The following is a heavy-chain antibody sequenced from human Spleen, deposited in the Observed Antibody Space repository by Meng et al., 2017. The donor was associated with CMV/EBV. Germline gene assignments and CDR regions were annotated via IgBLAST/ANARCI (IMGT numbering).Heavy chain of an antibody. Sequence: VSCKASGGTFSSYAINWVRQAPGQGLEWMGGIIPMLDITNYAQQFQGKVTITADKSTSTAYMELSSLRSEDTAVYYCARFDGYNFDDYWGQGTLVTVSS. J-gene: IGHJ4*02. CDR3: ARFDGYNFDDY. V-gene: IGHV1-69*10. D-gene: IGHD5-24*01. CDR1: GGTFSSYA. CDR2: IIPMLDIT.